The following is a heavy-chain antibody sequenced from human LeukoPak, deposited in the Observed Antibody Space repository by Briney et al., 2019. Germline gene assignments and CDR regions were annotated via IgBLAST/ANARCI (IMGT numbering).Heavy chain of an antibody. Sequence: AGGSLRLSCAASGFTFSPYSMNWVRQAPGKGLEWVSYITSSSSTIYYADSVRGRFTISRDNAKNSLYLQMNSLRAEDTAVYYCARSRDWRVEYWGQGTLGTVSS. D-gene: IGHD2-21*02. V-gene: IGHV3-48*04. CDR1: GFTFSPYS. J-gene: IGHJ4*02. CDR3: ARSRDWRVEY. CDR2: ITSSSSTI.